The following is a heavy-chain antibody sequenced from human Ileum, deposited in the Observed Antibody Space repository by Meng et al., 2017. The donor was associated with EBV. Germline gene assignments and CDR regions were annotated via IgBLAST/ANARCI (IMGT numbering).Heavy chain of an antibody. Sequence: QGQLRESGPSLVKPSGTVSLTWPVSGGSIISSKWWSWVRQSPGTGLEWIGEIYHHGTTNYNPSLKSRVTISVDTSKNKFFLNLTSLTAADTAVYYCARLDSSGYYFGGWFDPWGQGILVTVSS. D-gene: IGHD3-22*01. CDR3: ARLDSSGYYFGGWFDP. CDR2: IYHHGTT. V-gene: IGHV4-4*02. J-gene: IGHJ5*02. CDR1: GGSIISSKW.